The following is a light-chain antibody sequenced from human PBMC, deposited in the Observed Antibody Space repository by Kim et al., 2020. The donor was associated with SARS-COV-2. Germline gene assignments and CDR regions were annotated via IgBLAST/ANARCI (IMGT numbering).Light chain of an antibody. Sequence: SYELTQPPSVSVSPGQTASITCSGDKLGDKYACWYQQRPGQSPVLVIYQDTKRPSGIPERFSGSNSGNTATLTIGGTQAMDEADYYCQAWESSTVVFGGG. CDR3: QAWESSTVV. CDR2: QDT. CDR1: KLGDKY. V-gene: IGLV3-1*01. J-gene: IGLJ2*01.